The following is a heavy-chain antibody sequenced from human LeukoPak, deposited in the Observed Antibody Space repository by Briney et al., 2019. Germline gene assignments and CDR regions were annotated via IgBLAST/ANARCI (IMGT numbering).Heavy chain of an antibody. Sequence: AGGSLRLSCAASGFTFSSYAMHWVRQAPGKGLEYVSGISSDGRSTYNADSVKGRFTISRDNSKNALYLQMGSLRPEDMAVYYCARDMTPGDGASCWDYWGQGILVTVSS. J-gene: IGHJ4*02. CDR2: ISSDGRST. CDR1: GFTFSSYA. CDR3: ARDMTPGDGASCWDY. V-gene: IGHV3-64*02. D-gene: IGHD2-15*01.